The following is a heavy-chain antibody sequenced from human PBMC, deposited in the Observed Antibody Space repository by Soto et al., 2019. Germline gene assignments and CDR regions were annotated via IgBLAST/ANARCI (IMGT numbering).Heavy chain of an antibody. D-gene: IGHD2-15*01. V-gene: IGHV4-39*01. Sequence: SETLSLTCTVSGCSISSYNHYWTWIRQPPGKGLEWIGNIYYSGSTNYHPSLRSRVTVSADTSTDQFSLKLASVTAADTAIYFCARRDCTGGNCYYDPWGQGILVNV. J-gene: IGHJ5*02. CDR3: ARRDCTGGNCYYDP. CDR1: GCSISSYNHY. CDR2: IYYSGST.